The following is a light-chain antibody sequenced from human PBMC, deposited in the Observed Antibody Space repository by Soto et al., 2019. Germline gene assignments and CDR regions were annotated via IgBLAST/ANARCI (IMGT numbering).Light chain of an antibody. V-gene: IGLV1-40*01. CDR2: GNS. J-gene: IGLJ3*02. CDR3: QSYDSSLSSWV. CDR1: RSNIGAGYE. Sequence: QPVLTQPPSVSGAPGQRVTISCTGSRSNIGAGYEVHWYQQLPGTAPKLLIYGNSDRPSGVPDRFSGSKSGTSASLAITGLQAEDEADYYCQSYDSSLSSWVFGGGTKLTVL.